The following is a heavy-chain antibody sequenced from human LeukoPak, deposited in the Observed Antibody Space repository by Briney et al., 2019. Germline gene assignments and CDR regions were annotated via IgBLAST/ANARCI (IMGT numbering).Heavy chain of an antibody. J-gene: IGHJ4*02. CDR1: GFTFSSYA. CDR2: ISYDGSNK. Sequence: GGSLRLSCAASGFTFSSYAMHWVRQAPGKGLEWVAVISYDGSNKYYADSVKGRFTISRDNSKNTLYLRMNSLRAEDTAAYYCARVPAAIIPYFDYWGQGTLVTVSS. V-gene: IGHV3-30-3*01. CDR3: ARVPAAIIPYFDY. D-gene: IGHD2-2*01.